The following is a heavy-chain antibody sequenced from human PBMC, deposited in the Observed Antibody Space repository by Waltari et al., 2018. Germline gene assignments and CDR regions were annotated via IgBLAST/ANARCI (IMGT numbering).Heavy chain of an antibody. V-gene: IGHV3-15*01. D-gene: IGHD3-10*01. CDR2: IKSEGDGETT. CDR1: GFTFTKAW. J-gene: IGHJ6*03. Sequence: EVQLVESGGGLLKPGGSLRVSCEVTGFTFTKAWMSWVRQAPGKGREWVGRIKSEGDGETTGDGVPVRGRFSISRDDSKNTIYLQMNSLKIEDTGVYYCVTDYGDYMDAWGKGTTVTVSS. CDR3: VTDYGDYMDA.